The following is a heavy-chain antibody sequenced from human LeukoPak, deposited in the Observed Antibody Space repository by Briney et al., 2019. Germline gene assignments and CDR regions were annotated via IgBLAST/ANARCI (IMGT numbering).Heavy chain of an antibody. CDR3: ASSIAAAGGYNWFDP. CDR1: GGSFSGYY. Sequence: SETLSLTCAVYGGSFSGYYWSWIRQPPGKGLEWIGEINHSGSTNYNPSLKSRVTISVDTSKNQFSLKLSSVTAADTAVYYCASSIAAAGGYNWFDPWGQGTLVTVSS. D-gene: IGHD6-13*01. CDR2: INHSGST. J-gene: IGHJ5*02. V-gene: IGHV4-34*01.